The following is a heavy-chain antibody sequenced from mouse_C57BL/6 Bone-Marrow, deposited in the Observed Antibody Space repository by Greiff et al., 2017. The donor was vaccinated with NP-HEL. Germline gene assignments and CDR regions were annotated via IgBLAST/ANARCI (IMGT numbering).Heavy chain of an antibody. CDR2: IYPGGGYT. J-gene: IGHJ2*01. CDR1: GYTFTNYW. D-gene: IGHD1-1*01. Sequence: VMLVESGAELVRPGTSVKMSCKASGYTFTNYWIGWAKQRPGHGLEWIGDIYPGGGYTNYNEKFKGKATLTADKSSSTAYMQFSSLTSEDSAIYYCARSSSGDGSSLDYWGQGTTLTVSS. CDR3: ARSSSGDGSSLDY. V-gene: IGHV1-63*01.